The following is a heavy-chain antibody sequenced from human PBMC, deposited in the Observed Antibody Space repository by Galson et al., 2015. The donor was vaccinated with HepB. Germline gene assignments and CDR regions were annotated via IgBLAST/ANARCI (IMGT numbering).Heavy chain of an antibody. D-gene: IGHD4-11*01. CDR2: ITSDGSDT. CDR1: GFAFGHLW. J-gene: IGHJ4*02. V-gene: IGHV3-74*03. Sequence: SLRLSCAASGFAFGHLWMHWVRQVPGKGLVWVSRITSDGSDTKYADFVEGRFTVSRDNAKNTLFLQMNSLRPEDTAIYYCVRDVPTAFLDYWGQGTQVTVSS. CDR3: VRDVPTAFLDY.